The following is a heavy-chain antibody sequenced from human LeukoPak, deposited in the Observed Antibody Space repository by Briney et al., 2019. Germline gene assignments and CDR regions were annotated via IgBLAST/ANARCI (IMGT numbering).Heavy chain of an antibody. CDR2: IYYSGST. CDR1: GGSISSYY. Sequence: SETLSLTCTVSGGSISSYYWGWIRQPPGKGLEWIGYIYYSGSTNYNPSLTSRVTISVDTSKNQFSLKLSSVTAADTAVYYCAIGIYDSSGLNWFDPWGQGTLVTVSS. D-gene: IGHD3-22*01. J-gene: IGHJ5*02. V-gene: IGHV4-59*01. CDR3: AIGIYDSSGLNWFDP.